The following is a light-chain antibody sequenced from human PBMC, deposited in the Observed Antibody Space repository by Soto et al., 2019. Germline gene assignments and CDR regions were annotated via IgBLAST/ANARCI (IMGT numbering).Light chain of an antibody. CDR3: QEYQSYSRR. V-gene: IGKV1-9*01. CDR2: VAS. Sequence: IQLTQSPSSLSASVGDRVTITCRASQAISSHLAWYQQKPGKAPKLLVYVASTLQSGVPSRFSGSGSGTEFTLTISSLKPDDFATYYCQEYQSYSRRFGQGTKVDIK. CDR1: QAISSH. J-gene: IGKJ1*01.